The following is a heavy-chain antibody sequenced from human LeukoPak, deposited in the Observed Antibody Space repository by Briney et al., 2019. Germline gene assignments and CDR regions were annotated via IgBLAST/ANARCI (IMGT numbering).Heavy chain of an antibody. V-gene: IGHV4-39*01. CDR2: IHYGGIT. CDR1: GGSIRSSDDY. J-gene: IGHJ4*02. CDR3: ARRGSSGFLYYFDY. D-gene: IGHD6-19*01. Sequence: SETLSLTCTVFGGSIRSSDDYWGWLRQPPGKGLEWIGSIHYGGITYYNPSLKSRVTISVDTSKNQFSLKLSSVTAADTAVYYCARRGSSGFLYYFDYWGQGILVTVSS.